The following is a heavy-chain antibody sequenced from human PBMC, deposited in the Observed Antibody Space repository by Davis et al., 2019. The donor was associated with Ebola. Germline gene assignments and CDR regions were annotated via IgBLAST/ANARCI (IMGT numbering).Heavy chain of an antibody. Sequence: AASVKVSCKASGGTFSSYAISWVRQAPGQGLEWMGGIIPIFGTANYAQKFQGRVTITADESTSTAYMELSSLRSEDTAVYYCARDGSMTTVTSDAFDIWGQGTMVTVSS. D-gene: IGHD4-17*01. J-gene: IGHJ3*02. CDR1: GGTFSSYA. V-gene: IGHV1-69*13. CDR2: IIPIFGTA. CDR3: ARDGSMTTVTSDAFDI.